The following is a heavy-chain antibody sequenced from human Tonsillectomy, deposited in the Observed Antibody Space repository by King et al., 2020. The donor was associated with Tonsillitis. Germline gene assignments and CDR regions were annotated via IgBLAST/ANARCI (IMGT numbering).Heavy chain of an antibody. D-gene: IGHD5-18*01. CDR1: EFTFSSYA. CDR2: ISGSGGTT. J-gene: IGHJ4*02. Sequence: QLVQSGGGLVQPGGSLRLSCAASEFTFSSYALSWVRQAPGKGLEWVSSISGSGGTTYYADSVKGRFTISRDNSKNTLYLQMNSLRAEDTAVYYCAKDLWIRSTGLYFDYWGQGTLVTVSS. V-gene: IGHV3-23*04. CDR3: AKDLWIRSTGLYFDY.